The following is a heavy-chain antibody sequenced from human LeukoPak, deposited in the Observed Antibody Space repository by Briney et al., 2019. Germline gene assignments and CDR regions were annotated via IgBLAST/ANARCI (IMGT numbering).Heavy chain of an antibody. CDR2: ISAYNGNT. Sequence: DSVKVSCKASGYTFTSYGISWVRQAPGQGLEWMGWISAYNGNTNYAQKLQGRVTMTTDTSTSTAYMELRSLRSDDTAVYYCARDDFGVVIGLFDYWGQGTLVTVSS. CDR1: GYTFTSYG. J-gene: IGHJ4*02. D-gene: IGHD3-3*01. V-gene: IGHV1-18*01. CDR3: ARDDFGVVIGLFDY.